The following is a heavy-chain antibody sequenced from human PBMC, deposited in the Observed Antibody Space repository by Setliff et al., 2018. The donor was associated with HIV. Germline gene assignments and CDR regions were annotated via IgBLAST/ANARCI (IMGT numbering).Heavy chain of an antibody. J-gene: IGHJ4*02. CDR2: IYYNGRT. CDR3: VNPSGAMGDFDS. CDR1: RGSISSGGYY. Sequence: PSETLSLTCTVSRGSISSGGYYWSWIRQHPERGLEWIGYIYYNGRTYYSPSLRSRVTMSVDTSRNEFSLRLSSVTAADTAVYYCVNPSGAMGDFDSWGQGTLVTVSS. V-gene: IGHV4-31*03. D-gene: IGHD3-16*01.